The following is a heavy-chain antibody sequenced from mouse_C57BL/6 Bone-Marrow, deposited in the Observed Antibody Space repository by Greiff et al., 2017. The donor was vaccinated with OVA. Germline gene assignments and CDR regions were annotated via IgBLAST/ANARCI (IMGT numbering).Heavy chain of an antibody. CDR1: GFSITSGYF. CDR3: AREGYGSNFFAY. Sequence: EVQLQESGPGLVQPSQSLSLTCSVTGFSITSGYFWNWLRPLPGNILEWMGYISYDGSNNYNPILNNRISITRDTSKNQFYLKLNSVTTEDTATYYCAREGYGSNFFAYWGQGTLVTVSA. J-gene: IGHJ3*01. V-gene: IGHV3-6*01. D-gene: IGHD1-1*01. CDR2: ISYDGSN.